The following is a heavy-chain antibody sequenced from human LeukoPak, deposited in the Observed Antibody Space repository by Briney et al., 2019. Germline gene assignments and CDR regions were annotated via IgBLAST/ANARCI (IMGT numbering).Heavy chain of an antibody. Sequence: GGSLRLSCAASGFTFSSYGMHWVRQAPGKGLEWVAFIRYDGSNKYYADSVKGRFTISRDNSKNTLYLQMNSLRAEDTAVYYCASNVIAIAEFDYWGQGTLVTVSS. CDR1: GFTFSSYG. CDR2: IRYDGSNK. J-gene: IGHJ4*02. V-gene: IGHV3-30*02. CDR3: ASNVIAIAEFDY. D-gene: IGHD6-13*01.